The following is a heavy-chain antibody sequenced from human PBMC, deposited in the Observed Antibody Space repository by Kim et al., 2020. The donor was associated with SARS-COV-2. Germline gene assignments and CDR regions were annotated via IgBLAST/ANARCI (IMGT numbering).Heavy chain of an antibody. V-gene: IGHV3-48*02. CDR2: STGSSTI. CDR3: ATDRTY. J-gene: IGHJ4*02. Sequence: STGSSTIYYAASVKARFTISRDNAKNSLYLQMNSLRDEGTAVYYCATDRTYWGRGTLFTVSS.